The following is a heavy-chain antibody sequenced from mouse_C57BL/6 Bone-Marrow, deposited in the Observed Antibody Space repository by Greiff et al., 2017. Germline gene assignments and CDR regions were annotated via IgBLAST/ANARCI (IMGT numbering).Heavy chain of an antibody. CDR2: INPSSGYT. D-gene: IGHD1-1*01. Sequence: VQLQQSGAELAKPGASVKLSCTASGYTFTSYWLHWVKQRPGQGLEWIGYINPSSGYTKYNQKFKDKATLTADKSSSTAYMQLSSLTYEDSAVYYSARGTTVVPPYLYFEVWGTGTTVTVAS. J-gene: IGHJ1*03. CDR3: ARGTTVVPPYLYFEV. CDR1: GYTFTSYW. V-gene: IGHV1-7*01.